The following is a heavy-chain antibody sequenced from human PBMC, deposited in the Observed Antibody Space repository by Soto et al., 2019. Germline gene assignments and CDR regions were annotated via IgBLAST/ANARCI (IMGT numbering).Heavy chain of an antibody. V-gene: IGHV1-46*01. CDR3: ARDGGYDYYYYYRMDV. D-gene: IGHD5-12*01. J-gene: IGHJ6*02. CDR1: GYTFTSYY. CDR2: INPSGGST. Sequence: ASVKVSCKASGYTFTSYYMHWVRQAPGQGLEWMGIINPSGGSTSYAQKFQGRVTMTRDTSTSTVYMELSSLRSEDTAVYYCARDGGYDYYYYYRMDVWGQGTTVTVSS.